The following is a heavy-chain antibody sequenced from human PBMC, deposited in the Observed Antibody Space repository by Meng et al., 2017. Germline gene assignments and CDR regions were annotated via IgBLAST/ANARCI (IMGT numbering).Heavy chain of an antibody. Sequence: KISCKASGGTFSSYAISWVRQAPGQGLEWMGGIIPIFGTANYAQKFQGRVTITTDESTSTAYMELSSLRSEDTAVYYCARGARAVTTTPIVYWGQGTLVTVSS. CDR1: GGTFSSYA. D-gene: IGHD4-17*01. CDR3: ARGARAVTTTPIVY. CDR2: IIPIFGTA. J-gene: IGHJ4*02. V-gene: IGHV1-69*05.